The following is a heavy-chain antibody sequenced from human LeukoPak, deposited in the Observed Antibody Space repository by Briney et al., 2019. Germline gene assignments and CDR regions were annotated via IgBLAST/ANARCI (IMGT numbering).Heavy chain of an antibody. CDR3: ARGYDIDV. V-gene: IGHV4-59*01. J-gene: IGHJ6*02. CDR2: IYYTGTT. CDR1: GGSISDYY. Sequence: SETLSLTCIVSGGSISDYYWSWIRQPPGKALEWIGYIYYTGTTKYNPSLKSRATLSLDTSKNQFSLKLTSVTAADTALFFCARGYDIDVWGQGTTVTVSS.